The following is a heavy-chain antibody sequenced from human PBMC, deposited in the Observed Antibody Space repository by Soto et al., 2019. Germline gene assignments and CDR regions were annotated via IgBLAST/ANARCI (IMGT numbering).Heavy chain of an antibody. CDR2: INHSGST. J-gene: IGHJ6*02. Sequence: PAETLSLSCAVYGGSFSGYYWSWIRQPPGKGLEWIGEINHSGSTNYNPSLKSRVTISVDTSKNPFSLKLSSVTAADTAVYYCARGWVRGVITHSHGMDVWGQGTTVTGSS. CDR1: GGSFSGYY. D-gene: IGHD3-10*01. V-gene: IGHV4-34*01. CDR3: ARGWVRGVITHSHGMDV.